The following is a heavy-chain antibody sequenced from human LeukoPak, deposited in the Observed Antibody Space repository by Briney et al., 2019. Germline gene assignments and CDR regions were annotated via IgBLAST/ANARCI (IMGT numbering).Heavy chain of an antibody. CDR2: IYYSGST. V-gene: IGHV4-59*06. CDR3: ASAYYYDSSGYYTRGNGFDY. CDR1: GGSISSYY. Sequence: SETLSLTGTVSGGSISSYYWNWIRQPPGKGLEWIGYIYYSGSTYYNPSLKSRVTISVDTSKNQFSLKLSSVTAADTAVYYCASAYYYDSSGYYTRGNGFDYWGQGTLVTVSS. D-gene: IGHD3-22*01. J-gene: IGHJ4*02.